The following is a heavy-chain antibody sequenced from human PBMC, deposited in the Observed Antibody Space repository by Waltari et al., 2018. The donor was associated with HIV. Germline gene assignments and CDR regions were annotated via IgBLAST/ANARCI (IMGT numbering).Heavy chain of an antibody. J-gene: IGHJ3*02. Sequence: EVGLVESGGGLIQPGGSLRLSCLVSGFTVRDTYMTWVRQAPGKGLEWVSVIYADDSTFYADSVKGRFIISRDYSKNTLYLQMSSLRADDSAVYFCARGSFSSGGGAFDIWGLGAKVSVSS. CDR1: GFTVRDTY. CDR2: IYADDST. V-gene: IGHV3-53*01. D-gene: IGHD2-15*01. CDR3: ARGSFSSGGGAFDI.